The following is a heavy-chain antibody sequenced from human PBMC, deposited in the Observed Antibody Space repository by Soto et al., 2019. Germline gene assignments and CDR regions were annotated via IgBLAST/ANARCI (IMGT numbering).Heavy chain of an antibody. CDR1: GFTFSNDW. CDR2: INMDGSST. V-gene: IGHV3-74*01. Sequence: EVQLVESGGGLVQPGGSLRLSCAASGFTFSNDWMHWVRQAARKGLVWVSRINMDGSSTNYADSVKGRFTISRDNAKNTLYLQMNSLRVDDTAIYFCARGPRGVYGNDYWGQGALVTVSS. J-gene: IGHJ4*02. D-gene: IGHD2-8*02. CDR3: ARGPRGVYGNDY.